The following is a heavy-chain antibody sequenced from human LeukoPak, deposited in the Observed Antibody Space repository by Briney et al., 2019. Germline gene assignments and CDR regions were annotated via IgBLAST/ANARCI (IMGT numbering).Heavy chain of an antibody. Sequence: SETLSLTCAVYGGSFSGYYWSWLRQPPGKGLEWIGEINHSGSTNYNPSLKSRVTISVDTSKNQFSLKLSSVTAADTAVYYCARGGIAVAGPGLDYWGQGTLVTVSS. CDR2: INHSGST. J-gene: IGHJ4*02. V-gene: IGHV4-34*01. D-gene: IGHD6-19*01. CDR3: ARGGIAVAGPGLDY. CDR1: GGSFSGYY.